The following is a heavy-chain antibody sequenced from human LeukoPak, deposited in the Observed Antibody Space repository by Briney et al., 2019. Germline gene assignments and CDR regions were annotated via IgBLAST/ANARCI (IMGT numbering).Heavy chain of an antibody. V-gene: IGHV4-30-2*01. Sequence: SETLSLTCAVSGGSISSGGYSWSWIRQPPGKGLEWIGYIYHSGSTYYNPSLKSRVTISVDRSKNQFSLKLSSVTAADTAVYYCARVARDWFDHWGQGTLVTVSS. D-gene: IGHD6-6*01. CDR2: IYHSGST. CDR3: ARVARDWFDH. CDR1: GGSISSGGYS. J-gene: IGHJ5*02.